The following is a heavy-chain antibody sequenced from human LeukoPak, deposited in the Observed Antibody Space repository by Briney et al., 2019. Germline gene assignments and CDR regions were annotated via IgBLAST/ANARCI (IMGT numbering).Heavy chain of an antibody. J-gene: IGHJ4*02. V-gene: IGHV3-23*01. D-gene: IGHD3-3*01. CDR2: VGGGGCDP. CDR3: AALFGIFAPFDC. CDR1: GFTLTTHA. Sequence: GGSLRLSCAASGFTLTTHATNWVRQAPGKGLEGVSAVGGGGCDPYYADDVTGRFPNARDHSKNTLSLQMANLGAGDTAVYFCAALFGIFAPFDCWGQGTLVTVSS.